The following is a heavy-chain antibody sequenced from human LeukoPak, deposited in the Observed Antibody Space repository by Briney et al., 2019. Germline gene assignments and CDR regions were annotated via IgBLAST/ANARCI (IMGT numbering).Heavy chain of an antibody. CDR1: EFSVGSNY. CDR2: IYSGGST. D-gene: IGHD3-9*01. CDR3: ARAIPYYDILTGQYYFDY. J-gene: IGHJ4*02. V-gene: IGHV3-53*01. Sequence: PGGSLRLSCAASEFSVGSNYMTWVRQAPGKGLEWVSVIYSGGSTYYADSVKGRFTISRDNSKNTLYLQMNSLRAEDTAVYYCARAIPYYDILTGQYYFDYWGQGTLVTVSS.